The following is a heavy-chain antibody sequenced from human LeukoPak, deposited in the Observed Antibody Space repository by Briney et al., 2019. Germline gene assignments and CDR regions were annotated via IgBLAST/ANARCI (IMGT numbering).Heavy chain of an antibody. CDR1: GFTSFDFP. Sequence: PGGSLRLSCEASGFTSFDFPMNWVRKAPGKGLEWVSAVSGSGRSTFFADSLKGRFTISRDNSKNTLYLQMNSLRAEDTALYYCAKAANWNDRHNYNYYYGMDVWGQGTTVTVSS. J-gene: IGHJ6*02. D-gene: IGHD1-20*01. CDR3: AKAANWNDRHNYNYYYGMDV. CDR2: VSGSGRST. V-gene: IGHV3-23*01.